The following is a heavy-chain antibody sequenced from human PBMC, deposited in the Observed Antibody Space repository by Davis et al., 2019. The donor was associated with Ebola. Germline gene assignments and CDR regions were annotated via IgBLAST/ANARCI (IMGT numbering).Heavy chain of an antibody. Sequence: GESLKISCKASGYTFTRYWIGWVRQMPEKGLEWMGIIYPGDSDTRYSPSFRGQVTISADNSIKTAFLHLNSLKASDTAIYYCASLRRSTTGFDDGYDIWGQGTMVTVSS. CDR1: GYTFTRYW. CDR2: IYPGDSDT. D-gene: IGHD3-9*01. V-gene: IGHV5-51*01. CDR3: ASLRRSTTGFDDGYDI. J-gene: IGHJ3*02.